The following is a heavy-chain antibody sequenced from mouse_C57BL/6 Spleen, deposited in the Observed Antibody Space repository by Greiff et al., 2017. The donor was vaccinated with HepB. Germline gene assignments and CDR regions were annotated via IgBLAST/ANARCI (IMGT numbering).Heavy chain of an antibody. Sequence: VQLQQPGAELVRPGTSVKLSCKASGYTFTSYWMHWVKQRPGQGLEWIGVIDPSDSYTNYNQKFKGKATLTVDTSSSTAYMQLSSLTSEDSAVYYCARAAGRVWFAYWGQGTLVTVSA. CDR2: IDPSDSYT. CDR3: ARAAGRVWFAY. CDR1: GYTFTSYW. J-gene: IGHJ3*01. V-gene: IGHV1-59*01. D-gene: IGHD6-1*01.